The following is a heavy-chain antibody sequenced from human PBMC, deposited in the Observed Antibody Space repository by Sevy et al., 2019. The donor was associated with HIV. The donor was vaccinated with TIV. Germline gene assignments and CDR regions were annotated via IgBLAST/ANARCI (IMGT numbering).Heavy chain of an antibody. CDR2: ISYDGSNK. D-gene: IGHD4-17*01. Sequence: GGSLRLSCAASGFTFSDYYMSWIRQAPGKGLEWVAVISYDGSNKYYADSVKGRFTISRDNSKNTLYLQMNSLRAEDTAVYYCAKDGRDYGGNSALCPWFDPWGQGTLVTVSS. CDR3: AKDGRDYGGNSALCPWFDP. J-gene: IGHJ5*02. V-gene: IGHV3-30*18. CDR1: GFTFSDYY.